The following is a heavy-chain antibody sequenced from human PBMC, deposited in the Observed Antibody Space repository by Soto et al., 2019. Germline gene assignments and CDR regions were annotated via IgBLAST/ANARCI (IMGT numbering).Heavy chain of an antibody. CDR2: IYHSGST. CDR3: ARVPGP. Sequence: SETLSLTCVVSGGSISSGGYSWSWIRQPPGKGLERIGYIYHSGSTYYNPSLKSRVTISVDRSKNQFSLKLSSVTAADTAVYYCARVPGPWGQGTLVTVSS. J-gene: IGHJ5*02. V-gene: IGHV4-30-2*01. CDR1: GGSISSGGYS. D-gene: IGHD3-10*01.